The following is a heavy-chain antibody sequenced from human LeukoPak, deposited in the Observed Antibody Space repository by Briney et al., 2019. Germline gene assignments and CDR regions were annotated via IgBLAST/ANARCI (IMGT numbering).Heavy chain of an antibody. CDR1: GGSISSYY. Sequence: SETLSLTCTVSGGSISSYYWSWIRQPPGKGLEWIGYIYYSGSTNYNPSLKSRVTISVDTSKNQFSLKLSSVTAADTAVYYCARVGGSSWRYFDYWGQGTLATVSS. J-gene: IGHJ4*02. CDR2: IYYSGST. V-gene: IGHV4-59*01. CDR3: ARVGGSSWRYFDY. D-gene: IGHD6-13*01.